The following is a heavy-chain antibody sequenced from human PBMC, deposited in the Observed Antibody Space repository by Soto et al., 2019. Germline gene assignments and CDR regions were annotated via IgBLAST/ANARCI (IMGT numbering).Heavy chain of an antibody. V-gene: IGHV1-69*01. CDR1: GGIFSSFT. Sequence: QVQLVQSGAEAGKPGSSVKVSCRASGGIFSSFTISWVRQAPGQGLEWLGGIIPIFDTPTYAQNFQGRVTITADESTNTVYMELSSLRSEETAVYYCATHGDTTMARGAMKHYYYVMDVWGQGTTVTVSS. CDR3: ATHGDTTMARGAMKHYYYVMDV. J-gene: IGHJ6*02. D-gene: IGHD3-10*01. CDR2: IIPIFDTP.